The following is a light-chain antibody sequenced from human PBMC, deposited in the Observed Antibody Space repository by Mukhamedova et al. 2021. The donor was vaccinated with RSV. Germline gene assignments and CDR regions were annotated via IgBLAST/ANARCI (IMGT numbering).Light chain of an antibody. CDR2: GAS. CDR3: QQYGSSRT. J-gene: IGKJ1*01. CDR1: QSVSSNF. V-gene: IGKV3-20*01. Sequence: GESATLSCRASQSVSSNFLAWYQQKPGQAPRLLMYGASSRATGIPDRFSGSGSGTDFTLTISRLEPEDIAVYYCQQYGSSRTFGQGT.